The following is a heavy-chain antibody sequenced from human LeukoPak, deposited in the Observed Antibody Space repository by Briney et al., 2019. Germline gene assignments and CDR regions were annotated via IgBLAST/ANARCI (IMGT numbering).Heavy chain of an antibody. CDR3: AKEMGLWFGESVDY. V-gene: IGHV3-33*06. CDR2: ILSDGSKE. Sequence: SGGSLRLSCAASGFTFSSYGMHWVHQAPGKGLEWVAVILSDGSKEFYTDSVKGRFTISRDNSKNTLYLQMNSLRAEDTAVYYCAKEMGLWFGESVDYWGQGTLVTVSS. CDR1: GFTFSSYG. D-gene: IGHD3-10*01. J-gene: IGHJ4*02.